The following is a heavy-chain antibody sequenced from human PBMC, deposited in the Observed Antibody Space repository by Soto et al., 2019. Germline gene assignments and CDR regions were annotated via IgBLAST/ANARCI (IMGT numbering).Heavy chain of an antibody. V-gene: IGHV1-69*13. D-gene: IGHD3-3*01. Sequence: WASVKVSCKASGGTFSSYAISWVRQAPGQGLEWMGGIIPIFGTANYAQKFQGRVTITADESTSTAYMELSSLRSEDTAVYYCAKDPRITIFGVVAPVGGFDYWGQGTLVTVSS. CDR3: AKDPRITIFGVVAPVGGFDY. J-gene: IGHJ4*02. CDR1: GGTFSSYA. CDR2: IIPIFGTA.